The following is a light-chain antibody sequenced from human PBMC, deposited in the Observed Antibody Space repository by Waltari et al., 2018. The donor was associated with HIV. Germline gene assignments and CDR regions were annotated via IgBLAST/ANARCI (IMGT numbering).Light chain of an antibody. V-gene: IGLV2-14*03. J-gene: IGLJ1*01. CDR2: DVY. Sequence: QSALTQPASVSGSPGQSITISCTGTSSDVGAYEYVSLYQQHPGKVPNILIYDVYNWPSRISKRFSGSKSGNTADLTISGLQAEDEAAYYCASFTSERLNVFGTGTKVTVL. CDR3: ASFTSERLNV. CDR1: SSDVGAYEY.